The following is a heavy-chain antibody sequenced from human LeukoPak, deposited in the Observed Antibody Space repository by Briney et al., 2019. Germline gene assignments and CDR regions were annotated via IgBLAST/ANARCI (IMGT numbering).Heavy chain of an antibody. J-gene: IGHJ4*02. CDR2: IYSSGST. CDR1: GGSISSYY. CDR3: ARVTGYVIEDNFDY. Sequence: SETLSLTCTVSGGSISSYYWSWIRQPAGKGLEWIGRIYSSGSTNYNPSLKSRVTMSVDTSKNQFSLKLSSVTAADTAVYYCARVTGYVIEDNFDYWGQETLVTVYS. D-gene: IGHD2-15*01. V-gene: IGHV4-4*07.